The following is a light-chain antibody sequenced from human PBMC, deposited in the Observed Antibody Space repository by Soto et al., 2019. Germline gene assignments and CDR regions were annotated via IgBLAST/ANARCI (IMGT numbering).Light chain of an antibody. CDR3: QPPYRTPLT. CDR1: QTIRSH. V-gene: IGKV1-39*01. J-gene: IGKJ4*01. Sequence: DIQMSQVRSSLCTSVGDRGTITCRASQTIRSHLNWYQQKPGEAPKIVIYATYTLQSGVTSRFNGSVSGTDFTLSISSLQPEDFATYYCQPPYRTPLTLRGGTQVDI. CDR2: ATY.